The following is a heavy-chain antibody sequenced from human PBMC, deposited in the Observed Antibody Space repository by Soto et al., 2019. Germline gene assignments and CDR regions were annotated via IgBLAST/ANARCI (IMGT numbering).Heavy chain of an antibody. CDR2: IIPLFGTA. CDR1: GSTFSTYS. D-gene: IGHD1-26*01. Sequence: GASVKVSCKTSGSTFSTYSIVWVRQAPGEGLEWMGGIIPLFGTANYAQKFQDRVTITADKSTNTAFMELSSLKSEDTAMYYCASSSGNNYGVGTNYYFDYWGQGTLVTVSS. CDR3: ASSSGNNYGVGTNYYFDY. V-gene: IGHV1-69*06. J-gene: IGHJ4*02.